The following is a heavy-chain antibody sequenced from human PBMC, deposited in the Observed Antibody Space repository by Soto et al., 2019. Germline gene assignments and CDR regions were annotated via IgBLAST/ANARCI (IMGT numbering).Heavy chain of an antibody. CDR3: SRGPRYSAIGV. Sequence: GGSLRLSCAASGFTFSNYWMYWVRQAPGKGLVWVSRVNSDGRTTNYADSVKGRFSISRDNARNTLYLQMNSLRTEDTAVYYCSRGPRYSAIGVWGQGTTVTVSS. J-gene: IGHJ6*02. CDR1: GFTFSNYW. CDR2: VNSDGRTT. V-gene: IGHV3-74*01.